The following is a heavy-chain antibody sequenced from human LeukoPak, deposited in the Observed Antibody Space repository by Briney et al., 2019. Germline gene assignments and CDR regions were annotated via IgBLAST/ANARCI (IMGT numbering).Heavy chain of an antibody. CDR2: ISPSGSSI. CDR3: ARVVTIFGVVDY. Sequence: GGSLRLSCAVSGLTFSDYYMSWTRQAPGKGPELVSYISPSGSSIFYVDSVKGRFTISRDNAKNSLYLQMNSLRAEDTAVYYCARVVTIFGVVDYWGQGTLVTVSS. V-gene: IGHV3-11*04. D-gene: IGHD3-3*01. CDR1: GLTFSDYY. J-gene: IGHJ4*02.